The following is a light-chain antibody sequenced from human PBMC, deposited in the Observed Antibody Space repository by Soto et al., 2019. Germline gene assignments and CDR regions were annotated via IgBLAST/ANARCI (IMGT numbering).Light chain of an antibody. CDR3: QQYNSFSS. CDR2: TAS. J-gene: IGKJ1*01. V-gene: IGKV1-5*03. CDR1: QSIGSW. Sequence: DIQMTQSPSTLSASVGDRVAITCRASQSIGSWVAWYQQKPGKAPNLLIYTASSLKSGVPSRFGGSGSGTEFTLTISGLQPDDFATYYCQQYNSFSSFGQGTKVDIK.